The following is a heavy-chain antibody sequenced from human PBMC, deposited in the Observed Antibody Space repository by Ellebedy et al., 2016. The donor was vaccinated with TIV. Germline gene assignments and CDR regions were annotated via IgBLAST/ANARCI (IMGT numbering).Heavy chain of an antibody. CDR2: MNPNSGNT. Sequence: ASVKVSCKASGYTFTSYDINWVRQATGQGLEWMGWMNPNSGNTGYAQKFQGRVTMTRNTSISTAYMELSSLRSEDTAVYYCARKGWELLDDAFDIWGQGTMVTVSS. CDR1: GYTFTSYD. V-gene: IGHV1-8*01. D-gene: IGHD1-26*01. CDR3: ARKGWELLDDAFDI. J-gene: IGHJ3*02.